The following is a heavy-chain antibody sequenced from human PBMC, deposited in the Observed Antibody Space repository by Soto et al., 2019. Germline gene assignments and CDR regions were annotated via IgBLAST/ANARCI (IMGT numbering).Heavy chain of an antibody. CDR1: GYTFTSYG. CDR2: ISAYNGNT. CDR3: ARDEMVASWFDP. V-gene: IGHV1-18*01. Sequence: GGSVKVSCKASGYTFTSYGISWVRQAPGQGLEWMGWISAYNGNTNYAQKLQGRVTMTTDTSTSTAYMELRSLRSGDTAVYYCARDEMVASWFDPWGQGTLVTVSS. J-gene: IGHJ5*02. D-gene: IGHD2-15*01.